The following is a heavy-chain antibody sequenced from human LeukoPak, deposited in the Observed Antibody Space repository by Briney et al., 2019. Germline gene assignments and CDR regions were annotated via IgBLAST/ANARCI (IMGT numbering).Heavy chain of an antibody. CDR2: LNPNSGNA. CDR3: ARRKFLGWFDP. V-gene: IGHV1-8*03. J-gene: IGHJ5*02. CDR1: GYIFTTYD. Sequence: ASVKVSCKASGYIFTTYDIGWVRQATGQGLEWTGWLNPNSGNAGYAQKFQGRVTISRNTSISTAYMELSSLRSGDTAIYYCARRKFLGWFDPWGQGTLVTVSS. D-gene: IGHD7-27*01.